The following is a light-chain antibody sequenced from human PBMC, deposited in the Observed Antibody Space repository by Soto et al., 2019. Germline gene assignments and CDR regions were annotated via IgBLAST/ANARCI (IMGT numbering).Light chain of an antibody. CDR2: WAS. J-gene: IGKJ1*01. CDR3: QQYYSTPWG. CDR1: QSVLYSSNNKNY. Sequence: DIVMTQSPDSLAVSLGERATINCKSSQSVLYSSNNKNYLAWYQQKPGQPPKLLIYWASTRESGVPDRFSGSGSGTDFTLTISNLQAEDVAVYYCQQYYSTPWGFGQGTKVEIK. V-gene: IGKV4-1*01.